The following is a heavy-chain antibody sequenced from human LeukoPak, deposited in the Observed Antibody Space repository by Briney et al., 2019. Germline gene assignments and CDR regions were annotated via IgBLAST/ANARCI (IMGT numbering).Heavy chain of an antibody. V-gene: IGHV3-48*03. CDR2: ISSSGSTI. CDR1: GFTFSNYE. J-gene: IGHJ4*02. CDR3: ASSASLLTYYFHY. D-gene: IGHD2-15*01. Sequence: AGGSLRLSCAASGFTFSNYEMNWVREAPGKGGEWVSYISSSGSTIYYADSVKGRFTISRDNAKNSLYLQMNSLRAEDTAVYYCASSASLLTYYFHYWGQGTLVTVSS.